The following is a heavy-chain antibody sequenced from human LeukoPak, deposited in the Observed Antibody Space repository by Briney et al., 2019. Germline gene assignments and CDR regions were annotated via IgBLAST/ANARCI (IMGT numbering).Heavy chain of an antibody. CDR3: AKDFYDSSGSRHDY. CDR2: ISYDGSNE. CDR1: GFTFSTYG. V-gene: IGHV3-30*18. D-gene: IGHD3-22*01. J-gene: IGHJ4*02. Sequence: GGSLRLSCAASGFTFSTYGMHWVRQAPGKGLEWVAVISYDGSNEYYADSVRGRFTISRDNSKNTLFMQMNSLRAEDTAVYYCAKDFYDSSGSRHDYWGQETLVTVSS.